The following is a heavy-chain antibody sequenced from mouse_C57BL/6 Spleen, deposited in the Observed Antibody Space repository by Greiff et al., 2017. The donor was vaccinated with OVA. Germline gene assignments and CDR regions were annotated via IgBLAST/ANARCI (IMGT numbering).Heavy chain of an antibody. Sequence: DVMLVESGEGLVKPGGSLKLSCAASGFTFSSYAMSWVRQTPEKRLEWVAYISSGGDYIYYADTVKGRFTISRDNARNTLYLQMSSLKSEDTAMYYCTRIYDGPFAYWGQGTLVTVSA. CDR2: ISSGGDYI. V-gene: IGHV5-9-1*02. CDR3: TRIYDGPFAY. D-gene: IGHD2-3*01. J-gene: IGHJ3*01. CDR1: GFTFSSYA.